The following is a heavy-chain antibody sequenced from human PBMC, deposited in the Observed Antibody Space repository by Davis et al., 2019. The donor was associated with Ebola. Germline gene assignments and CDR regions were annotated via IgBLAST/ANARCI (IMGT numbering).Heavy chain of an antibody. D-gene: IGHD5-12*01. CDR2: TYYTTKWYN. Sequence: HSQTLSLTCAISGDRVSSGGWNWIRQSPSRGLAWLGRTYYTTKWYNDYAESVKSRITINPDTSKNQFSLQLNSVTAEDTAVYYCARGWLRSKFDYWGPGTLVTVSS. CDR1: GDRVSSGG. CDR3: ARGWLRSKFDY. J-gene: IGHJ4*02. V-gene: IGHV6-1*01.